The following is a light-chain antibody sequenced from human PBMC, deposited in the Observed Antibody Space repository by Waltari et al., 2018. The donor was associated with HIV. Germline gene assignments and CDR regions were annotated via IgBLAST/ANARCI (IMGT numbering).Light chain of an antibody. CDR3: AAWDDSVSGWA. CDR2: SNN. J-gene: IGLJ2*01. V-gene: IGLV1-47*01. Sequence: QSVLTQAPSASGTPGQRVTLSCSGTGSNVGVNFVSWYQQLPGMAPKLLIYSNNESPSRCPDRFSGSKSGTSASLAISGLRSEDEAVYFCAAWDDSVSGWAFGEGTKVTVL. CDR1: GSNVGVNF.